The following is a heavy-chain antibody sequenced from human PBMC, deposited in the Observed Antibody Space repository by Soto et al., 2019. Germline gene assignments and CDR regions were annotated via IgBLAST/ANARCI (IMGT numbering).Heavy chain of an antibody. CDR3: ARGSSPRHYYYYYGMDV. Sequence: ASVKVSCKASGGTFSSYAISWVRQAPGQGLEWMGGIIPIFGTANYAQKFQGRVTITADESTSTAYMELSSLRSEDTAVYYCARGSSPRHYYYYYGMDVWGQGTTVTVSS. V-gene: IGHV1-69*13. CDR2: IIPIFGTA. CDR1: GGTFSSYA. J-gene: IGHJ6*02.